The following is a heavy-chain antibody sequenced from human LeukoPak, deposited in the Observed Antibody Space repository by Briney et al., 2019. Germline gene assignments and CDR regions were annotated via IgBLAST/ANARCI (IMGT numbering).Heavy chain of an antibody. D-gene: IGHD3-10*01. J-gene: IGHJ4*02. V-gene: IGHV3-21*01. CDR3: ARDLNYYGSGSSTDY. CDR2: ISSSSSYI. CDR1: GFTFSSYS. Sequence: GGSLRLSCAASGFTFSSYSMNWVRQAPGKGLEWVSSISSSSSYIYYADSVKGRFTIPRDNAKNSLYLQMNSLRAEDTAVYYCARDLNYYGSGSSTDYWGQGTLVTVSS.